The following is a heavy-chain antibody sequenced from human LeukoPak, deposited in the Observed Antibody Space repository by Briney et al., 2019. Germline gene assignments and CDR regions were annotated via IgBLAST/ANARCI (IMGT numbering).Heavy chain of an antibody. V-gene: IGHV4-34*01. CDR3: ARGQGTVTTH. CDR1: GGSFSGYY. D-gene: IGHD4-17*01. Sequence: SETLSLTCAVYGGSFSGYYWTWIRQPPGKGLEWIGEINHSGSANYNPSLKSRVTISLDTSKNQFSLNLSSVTAADTAVYYCARGQGTVTTHWGQGTLVTVSS. CDR2: INHSGSA. J-gene: IGHJ4*02.